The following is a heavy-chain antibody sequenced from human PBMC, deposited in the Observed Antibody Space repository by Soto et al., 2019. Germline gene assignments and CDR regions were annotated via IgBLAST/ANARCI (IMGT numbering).Heavy chain of an antibody. CDR1: GGTFSSYV. CDR2: IIPIFGTA. CDR3: ARADRTAGTTWGYYGMDV. D-gene: IGHD1-1*01. V-gene: IGHV1-69*01. Sequence: QVQLVQSGAEVKKPGSSVKVSCKASGGTFSSYVISWVRQAPGQGLEWVGGIIPIFGTANYAQKFQGRVTIPADESTITAYMELSSLRSEDTAVYYCARADRTAGTTWGYYGMDVWGQGTTVTVSS. J-gene: IGHJ6*02.